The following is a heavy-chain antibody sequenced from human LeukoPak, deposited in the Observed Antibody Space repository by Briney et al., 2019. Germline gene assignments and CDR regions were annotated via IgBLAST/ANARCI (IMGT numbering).Heavy chain of an antibody. CDR3: ARGTTGAYFGTPPYFDY. CDR2: IFYSGST. Sequence: SEPLSLTCSVSGVSINGCYWSWFRQSPGKGLECIGYIFYSGSTNYNPSLESRVTISLDTSRNQFSLRLQSVTAADTAVYFCARGTTGAYFGTPPYFDYWGQGSLVTVSS. CDR1: GVSINGCY. D-gene: IGHD7-27*01. J-gene: IGHJ4*02. V-gene: IGHV4-59*01.